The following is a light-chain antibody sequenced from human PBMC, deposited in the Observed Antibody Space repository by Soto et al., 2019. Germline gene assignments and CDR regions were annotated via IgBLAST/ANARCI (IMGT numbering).Light chain of an antibody. CDR2: YDT. V-gene: IGLV3-21*04. J-gene: IGLJ2*01. CDR3: YVWDGSSDHGV. CDR1: NIGSES. Sequence: SYELTQPPSVSVAPGKTARITCGGNNIGSESVHWYQQKPGQAPVLVIYYDTNRPSGIPERFSGSNSGNTATLTISRVAAGDVAVYYYYVWDGSSDHGVFGGGTKVTVL.